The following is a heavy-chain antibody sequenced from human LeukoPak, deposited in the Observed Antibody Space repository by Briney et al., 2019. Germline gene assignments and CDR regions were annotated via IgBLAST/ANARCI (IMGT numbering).Heavy chain of an antibody. J-gene: IGHJ3*02. D-gene: IGHD3-16*01. CDR3: ARGLYYYGTDAFDI. CDR1: GFTFSSYS. CDR2: ISASGNYI. V-gene: IGHV3-21*01. Sequence: GGSLRLSCAASGFTFSSYSMNWVRQAPGKGLEWVSSISASGNYIYYADSVKGRFTISRDSAENSLYLQMNSLGAEDTAVYYCARGLYYYGTDAFDIWGQGTMVTVS.